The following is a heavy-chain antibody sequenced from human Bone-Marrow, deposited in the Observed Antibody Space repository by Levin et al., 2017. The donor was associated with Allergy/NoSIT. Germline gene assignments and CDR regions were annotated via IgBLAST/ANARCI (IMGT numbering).Heavy chain of an antibody. Sequence: VASVKVSCKASGGTFSSYAISWVRQAPGQGLEWMGGIIPIFGTANYAQKFQGRVTITADESTSTAYMELSSLRSEDTAVYYCARMRTGVVDYWGQGTLVTVSS. V-gene: IGHV1-69*13. CDR2: IIPIFGTA. J-gene: IGHJ4*02. D-gene: IGHD7-27*01. CDR3: ARMRTGVVDY. CDR1: GGTFSSYA.